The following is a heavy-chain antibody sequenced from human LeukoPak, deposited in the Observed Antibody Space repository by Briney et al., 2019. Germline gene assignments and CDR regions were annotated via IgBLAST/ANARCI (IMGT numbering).Heavy chain of an antibody. V-gene: IGHV4-59*01. CDR2: IYYSGST. CDR3: KQKTAYEILW. CDR1: GGSISSYY. J-gene: IGHJ4*02. Sequence: SETLSLTCTVSGGSISSYYWSWIRQPTGKGLEWIGYIYYSGSTNYNPSLKSRVTISVDTSKNQFSLKLSSVTAADTAVFFFKQKTAYEILWWGQGTLVTVSS. D-gene: IGHD2-21*01.